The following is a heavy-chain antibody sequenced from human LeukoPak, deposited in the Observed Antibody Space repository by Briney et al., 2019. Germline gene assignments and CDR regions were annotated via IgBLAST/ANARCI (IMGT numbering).Heavy chain of an antibody. D-gene: IGHD3-10*01. J-gene: IGHJ6*02. Sequence: GASVKVSCKASGYTFTSYGISWVRQAPGQGLEWMGWISAYNGYTNYAQNFQGRVTMTTDASTRTAYMELRSLRSGDTAVYYCVREVTMVRGVITFYHYNGMDVWGQGTAVTVSS. CDR3: VREVTMVRGVITFYHYNGMDV. CDR2: ISAYNGYT. V-gene: IGHV1-18*01. CDR1: GYTFTSYG.